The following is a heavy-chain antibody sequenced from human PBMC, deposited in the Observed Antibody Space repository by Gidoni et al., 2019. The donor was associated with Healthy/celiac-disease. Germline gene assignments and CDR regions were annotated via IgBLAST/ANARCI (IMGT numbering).Heavy chain of an antibody. CDR1: GFTFSSYG. CDR2: ISYDGSNK. J-gene: IGHJ6*02. Sequence: QVQLVESGGGVVQPGRSLRLSCAASGFTFSSYGMHWVRQAPGKGLEWVAVISYDGSNKYYADSVKGRFTISRDNSKNTLYLQMNSLRAEDTAVYYCAKDLVRLTLTAYYYYGMDVWGQGTTVTVSS. CDR3: AKDLVRLTLTAYYYYGMDV. D-gene: IGHD3-10*02. V-gene: IGHV3-30*18.